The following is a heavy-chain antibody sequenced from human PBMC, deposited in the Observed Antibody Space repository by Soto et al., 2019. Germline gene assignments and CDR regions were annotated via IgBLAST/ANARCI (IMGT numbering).Heavy chain of an antibody. CDR1: SGSITSSNW. CDR3: ARRTWGMDV. D-gene: IGHD2-8*01. V-gene: IGHV4-4*02. J-gene: IGHJ6*02. Sequence: QVQLQESGPGLVKHSGTLSLTCAVSSGSITSSNWWSWVRQPPGKGLEWIGEIFHNGNTYYNPSLKSRVTMSVDTSKNQFSLNLGSVTAADTAVYYCARRTWGMDVWGQGTTVTVSS. CDR2: IFHNGNT.